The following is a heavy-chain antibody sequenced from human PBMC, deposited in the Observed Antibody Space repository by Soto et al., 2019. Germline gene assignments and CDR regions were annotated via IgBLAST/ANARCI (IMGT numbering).Heavy chain of an antibody. D-gene: IGHD6-19*01. J-gene: IGHJ3*02. CDR3: ARRIVVAVDDAFDI. CDR1: GFTVSSNY. Sequence: PGGSLRLSCAASGFTVSSNYMSCLRQAPGKGLEWFSVIYSGGSTYYADSVKGRFTISRDNAKNTLYLQMNSLRAEDTAVYYGARRIVVAVDDAFDIWGQGTMVTVSS. V-gene: IGHV3-53*01. CDR2: IYSGGST.